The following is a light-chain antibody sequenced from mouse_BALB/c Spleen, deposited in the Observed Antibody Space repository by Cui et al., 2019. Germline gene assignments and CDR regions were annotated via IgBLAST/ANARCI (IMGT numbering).Light chain of an antibody. V-gene: IGKV6-25*01. CDR3: QQHYSTPFT. CDR1: QDVSTA. J-gene: IGKJ4*01. Sequence: DIVITQSHKFMSTSVGDRVSITFTASQDVSTAVAWYQQKPGQSPKLLIDGASTRHAGVPDRFTGSGSGTDYTLTISSVQAEDLALYYCQQHYSTPFTFGSGTKLEIK. CDR2: GAS.